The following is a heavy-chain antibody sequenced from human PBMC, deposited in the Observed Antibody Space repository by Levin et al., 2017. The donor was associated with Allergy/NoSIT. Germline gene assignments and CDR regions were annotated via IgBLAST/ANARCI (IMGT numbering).Heavy chain of an antibody. Sequence: GSLRLSCTVSGDSISSYHWNWLRQPPGKELEWIGCLYDSGSTKYNPSLKSRVTISVDATKNQFSLKLSSVTAADSAVYYCARDQGSSGWYGWIDRWGQGTLVTVSS. CDR2: LYDSGST. J-gene: IGHJ5*02. CDR3: ARDQGSSGWYGWIDR. D-gene: IGHD6-19*01. CDR1: GDSISSYH. V-gene: IGHV4-59*01.